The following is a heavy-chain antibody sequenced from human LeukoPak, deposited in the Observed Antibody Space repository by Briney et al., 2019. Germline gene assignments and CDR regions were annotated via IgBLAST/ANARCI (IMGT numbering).Heavy chain of an antibody. CDR2: IYSSGST. CDR3: AREKDTMITFGGFDY. Sequence: PSETLSLTCTVSGGSISSGGYYWSWIRQPAGKGLEWIGRIYSSGSTNYNPSLKSRVTMSVDTSKNQFSLKLSSVTAADTAVYYCAREKDTMITFGGFDYWGQGTLVTVSS. J-gene: IGHJ4*02. V-gene: IGHV4-61*02. D-gene: IGHD3-16*01. CDR1: GGSISSGGYY.